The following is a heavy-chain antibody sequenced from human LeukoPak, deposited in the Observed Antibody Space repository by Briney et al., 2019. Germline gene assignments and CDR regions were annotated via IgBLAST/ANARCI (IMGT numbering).Heavy chain of an antibody. Sequence: SVKVSCKASGGTFSSYAISWVRQAPGQGLEWMGRIIPILGIANYAQKFQGGVTITADKSTSTAYMELRSLRSDDTAVYYCAIDYYDSSGYDYWGQGTLVTVSS. CDR2: IIPILGIA. V-gene: IGHV1-69*04. CDR3: AIDYYDSSGYDY. CDR1: GGTFSSYA. D-gene: IGHD3-22*01. J-gene: IGHJ4*02.